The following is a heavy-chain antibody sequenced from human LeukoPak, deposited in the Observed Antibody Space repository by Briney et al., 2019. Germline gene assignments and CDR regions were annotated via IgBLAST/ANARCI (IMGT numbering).Heavy chain of an antibody. CDR1: GGSISSYY. J-gene: IGHJ5*02. CDR2: MYYSGST. V-gene: IGHV4-59*01. D-gene: IGHD3-10*01. CDR3: ARDRKGEWFGGSNWFDP. Sequence: TSSETLSLTCTVSGGSISSYYWSWIRQPPGKGLEWIGYMYYSGSTNYNPSLKSRVTISVDTSKNQFSLKLSSVIAADTAVYYCARDRKGEWFGGSNWFDPWGQGTLVTVSS.